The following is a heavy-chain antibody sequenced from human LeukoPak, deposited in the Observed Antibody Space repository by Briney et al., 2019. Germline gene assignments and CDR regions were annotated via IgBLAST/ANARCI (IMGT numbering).Heavy chain of an antibody. CDR1: GYSISSGYY. CDR2: IYHSGST. Sequence: SETLSLTCTVSGYSISSGYYWGWIRQPPGKGLEWIGSIYHSGSTYYNPSLKSRVTISVDTSKNQFSLKLSSVTAADTAVYYCARVGLRVRYYYGSGSWKGAFDIWGQGTMVTVSS. CDR3: ARVGLRVRYYYGSGSWKGAFDI. D-gene: IGHD3-10*01. J-gene: IGHJ3*02. V-gene: IGHV4-38-2*02.